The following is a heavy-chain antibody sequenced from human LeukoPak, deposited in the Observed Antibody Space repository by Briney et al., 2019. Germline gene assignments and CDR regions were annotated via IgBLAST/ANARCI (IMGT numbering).Heavy chain of an antibody. Sequence: SETLSLTCTVSGGSISSYYWSWLRQPAGKGLEWIGRIYTSGSTNYNPSLKSRVTMSVDTSKNQFSLKLSSVTAADTAVYYCARGSYQLLRLDDYYYGMDVWGQGATVTVSS. D-gene: IGHD2-2*01. CDR1: GGSISSYY. J-gene: IGHJ6*02. V-gene: IGHV4-4*07. CDR3: ARGSYQLLRLDDYYYGMDV. CDR2: IYTSGST.